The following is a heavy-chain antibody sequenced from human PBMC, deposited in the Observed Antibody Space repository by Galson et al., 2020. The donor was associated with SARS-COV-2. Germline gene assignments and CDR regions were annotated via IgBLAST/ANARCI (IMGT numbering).Heavy chain of an antibody. Sequence: ASVKVSCKASGYTFTSYYMHWVRQAPGQGLEWMGIINPSGGSTSYAQKFQGRVTMTRDTSTGTVYMELSSLRSEDTAVYYCARTRYYDFWSGYASYNWFDPWGQGTLVTVSS. J-gene: IGHJ5*02. CDR2: INPSGGST. CDR1: GYTFTSYY. CDR3: ARTRYYDFWSGYASYNWFDP. V-gene: IGHV1-46*01. D-gene: IGHD3-3*01.